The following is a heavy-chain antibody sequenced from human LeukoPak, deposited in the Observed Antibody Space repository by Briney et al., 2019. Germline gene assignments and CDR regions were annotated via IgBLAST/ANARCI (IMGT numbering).Heavy chain of an antibody. CDR2: IRSKAYGGTT. CDR1: GFSVSSSY. D-gene: IGHD5-18*01. Sequence: GGSLRLSCAASGFSVSSSYVSWFRQAPGKGLEWVGFIRSKAYGGTTEYAASVKGRFTISRDDSKSIAYLQMNSLKTEDTAVYYCTRARGYSYGYPDYWGQGTLVTVSS. V-gene: IGHV3-49*03. J-gene: IGHJ4*02. CDR3: TRARGYSYGYPDY.